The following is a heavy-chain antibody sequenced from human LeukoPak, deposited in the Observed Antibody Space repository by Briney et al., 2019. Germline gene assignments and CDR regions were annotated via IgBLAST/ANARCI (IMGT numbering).Heavy chain of an antibody. V-gene: IGHV3-48*03. CDR1: GFTFSSYE. J-gene: IGHJ4*02. D-gene: IGHD6-19*01. CDR3: ARGIAVAGPYYFDY. CDR2: ISSSGSTI. Sequence: GGSLRLSCAASGFTFSSYEMNCVRQAPGKGLEWVSYISSSGSTIYYADSVKGRFTISRDNAKNSLYLQMNSLRAEDTAVYYCARGIAVAGPYYFDYWGQGTLVTVSS.